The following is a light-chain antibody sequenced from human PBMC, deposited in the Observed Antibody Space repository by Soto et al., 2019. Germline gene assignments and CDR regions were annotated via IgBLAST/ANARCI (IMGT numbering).Light chain of an antibody. CDR3: AAWDDSLNGYA. CDR2: SND. V-gene: IGLV1-44*01. CDR1: SSNIGINV. Sequence: QSVLTQPPSASGTPGQRVTISCSGSSSNIGINVLSWYLQLPGAAPKLLIYSNDQRPSGVPDRFSGSKSGTSASLAISGLQSEDEADYYCAAWDDSLNGYAFGPGTKVTVL. J-gene: IGLJ1*01.